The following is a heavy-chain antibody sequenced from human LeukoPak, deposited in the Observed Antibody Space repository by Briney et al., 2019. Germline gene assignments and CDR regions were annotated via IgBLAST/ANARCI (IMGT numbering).Heavy chain of an antibody. V-gene: IGHV3-30*19. CDR2: ISYDGSNK. CDR1: GFTFSSYG. Sequence: PGGSLRLSCAASGFTFSSYGMHWVRQAPGKGLEWVAVISYDGSNKYYADSVKGRFTISRDNSKNTLYLQMNSLRAEDTAVYYCARGGYCSSTSCYVPYYYYGMDVWGQGTTVTVSS. J-gene: IGHJ6*02. D-gene: IGHD2-2*03. CDR3: ARGGYCSSTSCYVPYYYYGMDV.